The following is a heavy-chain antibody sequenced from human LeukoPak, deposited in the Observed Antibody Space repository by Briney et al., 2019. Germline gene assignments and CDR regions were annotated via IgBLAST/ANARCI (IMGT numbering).Heavy chain of an antibody. D-gene: IGHD3-10*01. CDR1: GFTFDDYA. CDR2: ISWNSGSI. V-gene: IGHV3-9*01. Sequence: PGGSLRFSCAASGFTFDDYAMHWVRQAPGKGLEWVSGISWNSGSIGYADSVKGRFTISRDNSKNTLYLQMNSLRAEDTAVYYCAKAASGYYYGSGSYFGYWGQGTLVTVSS. CDR3: AKAASGYYYGSGSYFGY. J-gene: IGHJ4*02.